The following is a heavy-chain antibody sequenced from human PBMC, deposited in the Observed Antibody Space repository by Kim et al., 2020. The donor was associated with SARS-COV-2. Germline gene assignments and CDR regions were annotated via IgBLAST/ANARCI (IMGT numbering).Heavy chain of an antibody. J-gene: IGHJ5*02. V-gene: IGHV1-18*01. CDR2: ISAYNGNT. D-gene: IGHD6-6*01. Sequence: ASVKVSCKASGYTFTSYGISWVRQAPGQGLEWMGWISAYNGNTNYAQKLQGRVTMTTDTSTSTAYMELRSLRSDDTAVYYCARDGPRGHSSSSPFDPWGQRTLVTVSS. CDR1: GYTFTSYG. CDR3: ARDGPRGHSSSSPFDP.